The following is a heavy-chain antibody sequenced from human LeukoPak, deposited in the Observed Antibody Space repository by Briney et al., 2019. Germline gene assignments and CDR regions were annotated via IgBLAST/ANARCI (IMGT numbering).Heavy chain of an antibody. CDR1: GFTFSTYS. Sequence: PGGSLRLSCAASGFTFSTYSMNWVRQAPGKGLEWIGRVYSSGTTDYNPSLKSRVSMSVDTSSNQFSLRLSSMTAADTALYYCARGYKPASGKDGAFDIWGQGTMVTVSS. CDR3: ARGYKPASGKDGAFDI. J-gene: IGHJ3*02. V-gene: IGHV4-59*10. CDR2: VYSSGTT. D-gene: IGHD6-13*01.